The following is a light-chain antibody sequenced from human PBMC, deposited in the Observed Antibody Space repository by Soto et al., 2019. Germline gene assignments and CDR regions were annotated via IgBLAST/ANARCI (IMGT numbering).Light chain of an antibody. CDR1: SSDVGGSNL. CDR2: EGS. CDR3: CSFASSSTFYV. V-gene: IGLV2-23*01. Sequence: QSALTQPASGSGSPGQSITISCTGTSSDVGGSNLVSWYQQYPGKAPKLIIYEGSRRPSGVSGRFSGSKSGNTASLTISGLQAEDEADYYCCSFASSSTFYVFGTGTKAPS. J-gene: IGLJ1*01.